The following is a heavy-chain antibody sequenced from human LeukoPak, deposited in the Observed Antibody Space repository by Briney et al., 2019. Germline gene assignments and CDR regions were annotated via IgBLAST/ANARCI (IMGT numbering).Heavy chain of an antibody. D-gene: IGHD3-10*01. CDR3: ARAIIMVRGVSDY. J-gene: IGHJ4*02. V-gene: IGHV3-30*04. Sequence: GGSLRLSCADSGITFSYFAMHWVRQAPGKGLEWVAVISYNGINTYYADSVKGRFTISRDNAKNSLYLQMNSLRAEDTAVYYCARAIIMVRGVSDYWGQGTLVTVSS. CDR1: GITFSYFA. CDR2: ISYNGINT.